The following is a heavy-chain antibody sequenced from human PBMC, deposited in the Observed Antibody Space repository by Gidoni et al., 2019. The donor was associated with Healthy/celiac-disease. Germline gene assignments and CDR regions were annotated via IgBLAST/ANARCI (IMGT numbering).Heavy chain of an antibody. Sequence: EVQLLESGGGLVQPGGSLRLSCAASGFTLSSDAMSWVRQAPGKGLEWVSAISGSGGSTYYADSVKGRFTISRDNSKNTLYLQMNSLRAEDTAVYYCAKATIFGVVIIASFDYWGQGTLVTVSS. CDR1: GFTLSSDA. CDR3: AKATIFGVVIIASFDY. V-gene: IGHV3-23*01. CDR2: ISGSGGST. D-gene: IGHD3-3*01. J-gene: IGHJ4*02.